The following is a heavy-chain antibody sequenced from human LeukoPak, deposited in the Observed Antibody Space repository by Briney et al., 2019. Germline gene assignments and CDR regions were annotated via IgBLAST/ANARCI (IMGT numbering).Heavy chain of an antibody. CDR2: INWNGGST. CDR3: AKNIAVAGEGHYFDY. J-gene: IGHJ4*02. D-gene: IGHD6-19*01. Sequence: GGSLRLSCAASGFTFSSYGMSWVRQAPGKGLEWVSGINWNGGSTGYADSVKGRFTISRDNAKNSLYLQMNSLRADDTAVYYCAKNIAVAGEGHYFDYWGQGTLVTVSS. V-gene: IGHV3-20*04. CDR1: GFTFSSYG.